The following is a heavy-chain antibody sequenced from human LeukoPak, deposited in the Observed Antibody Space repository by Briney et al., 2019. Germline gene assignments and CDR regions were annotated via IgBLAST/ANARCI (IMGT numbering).Heavy chain of an antibody. Sequence: PSETLSLTCPVSGDSINTYYWSWIRHPPGKGLEWIGYVYYTGTTTYNPSLKSRVTLPVDTSKIQFSLSLTSLTAAATAGYYCGRPHYSGWPPDAFDIWGQGTMVTVSS. CDR1: GDSINTYY. CDR2: VYYTGTT. D-gene: IGHD6-19*01. J-gene: IGHJ3*02. CDR3: GRPHYSGWPPDAFDI. V-gene: IGHV4-59*01.